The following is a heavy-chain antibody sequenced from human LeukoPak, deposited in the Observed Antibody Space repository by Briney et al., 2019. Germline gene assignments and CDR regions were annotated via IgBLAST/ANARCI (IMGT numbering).Heavy chain of an antibody. D-gene: IGHD3-10*01. Sequence: SETLSLTCAVYGGSFSGYYWSWIRQPPGKGLEWIGEINHSGSTNYNPSLKSRVTISVDTSMNQFSLKLSSVTAADTAVYYCARLTKNDSGSFRFGKKKRGYMDVWGKGTTVTISS. CDR1: GGSFSGYY. CDR2: INHSGST. V-gene: IGHV4-34*01. J-gene: IGHJ6*03. CDR3: ARLTKNDSGSFRFGKKKRGYMDV.